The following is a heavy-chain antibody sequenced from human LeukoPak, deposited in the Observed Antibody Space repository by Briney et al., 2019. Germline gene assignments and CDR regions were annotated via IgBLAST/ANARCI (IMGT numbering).Heavy chain of an antibody. V-gene: IGHV3-11*01. D-gene: IGHD5-24*01. Sequence: SGGSLRLSCAASGFTFSDYYMGWIRQAPGKGLEWVSYISSSGSTIYYADSVKGRFTISRDNAKNSLYLQMNSLRAEDTAVYYCARDAGDGYKGYYYYGMDVWGQGTTVTVSS. J-gene: IGHJ6*02. CDR1: GFTFSDYY. CDR3: ARDAGDGYKGYYYYGMDV. CDR2: ISSSGSTI.